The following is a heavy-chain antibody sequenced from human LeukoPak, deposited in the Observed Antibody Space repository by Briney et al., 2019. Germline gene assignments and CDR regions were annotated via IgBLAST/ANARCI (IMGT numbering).Heavy chain of an antibody. V-gene: IGHV1-69*05. J-gene: IGHJ4*02. CDR3: ALGGFGELILRY. Sequence: GSSVKVSCEASGGTFSSYAISWVRQAPGQGLEWMGGIIPIFGTANYAQKFQGRVTITTDESTSTAYMELSSLRSGDTAVYYCALGGFGELILRYWGQGTLVTVSS. CDR2: IIPIFGTA. CDR1: GGTFSSYA. D-gene: IGHD3-10*01.